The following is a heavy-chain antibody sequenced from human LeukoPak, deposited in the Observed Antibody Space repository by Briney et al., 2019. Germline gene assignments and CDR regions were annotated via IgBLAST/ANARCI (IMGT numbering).Heavy chain of an antibody. V-gene: IGHV3-66*01. D-gene: IGHD3-22*01. Sequence: GGSLRPSCAASGFTVSSKYMSWVRQAPGKGLEWVSVIYSGGGTYYADSVKGRFTISRDNSKHTLFLQMNSLRAEDTAEYYCARELTTFYYDISGYSGDAFYIWGHGTMVTVSS. CDR1: GFTVSSKY. J-gene: IGHJ3*02. CDR3: ARELTTFYYDISGYSGDAFYI. CDR2: IYSGGGT.